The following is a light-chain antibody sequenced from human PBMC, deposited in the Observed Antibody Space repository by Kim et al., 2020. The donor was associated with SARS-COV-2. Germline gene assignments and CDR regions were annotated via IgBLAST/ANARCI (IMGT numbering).Light chain of an antibody. J-gene: IGKJ4*01. Sequence: EVVLTHSPATLCVSPGESVTLSCRASQSVHRNLAWYQQKPGQAPSLLIGDASTRATGIPARFSGSGSGTEFTLTISSLQPDDSAVYYCQQYDQWQFTFGGGTKVDIK. CDR2: DAS. V-gene: IGKV3-15*01. CDR3: QQYDQWQFT. CDR1: QSVHRN.